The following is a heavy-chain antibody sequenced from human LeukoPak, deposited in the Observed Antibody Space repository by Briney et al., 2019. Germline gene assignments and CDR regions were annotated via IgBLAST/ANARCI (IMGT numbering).Heavy chain of an antibody. CDR2: INSDGSST. CDR1: GFTFSSYW. J-gene: IGHJ4*02. CDR3: ARDGNSKGDFDY. D-gene: IGHD4-11*01. Sequence: GGSLRLSCAASGFTFSSYWMHWVRQAPGKGLVWVSRINSDGSSTSYADSVKGRFTISRDNTKNTLYLQMNSLRAEDTAVYYCARDGNSKGDFDYWGQGTLVTVSS. V-gene: IGHV3-74*01.